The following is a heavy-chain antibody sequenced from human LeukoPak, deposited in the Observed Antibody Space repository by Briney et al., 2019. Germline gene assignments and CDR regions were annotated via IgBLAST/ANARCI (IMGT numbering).Heavy chain of an antibody. J-gene: IGHJ4*02. V-gene: IGHV3-48*04. CDR1: GFTFSSYS. Sequence: PGGSLRLSCAASGFTFSSYSMNWVRQAPGKGLEWVSYISSSSSTIYYADSVKGRFTISRNNAKNSLYLQMNSLRAEDTAVYYCARDGLGRIAVAVDFDYWGQGTLVTVSS. CDR3: ARDGLGRIAVAVDFDY. CDR2: ISSSSSTI. D-gene: IGHD6-19*01.